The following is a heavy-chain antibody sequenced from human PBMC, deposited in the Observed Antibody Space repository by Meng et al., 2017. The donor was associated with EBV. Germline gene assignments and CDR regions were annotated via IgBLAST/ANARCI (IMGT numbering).Heavy chain of an antibody. CDR3: ATGGIDAAGTSYLDP. Sequence: VQLVQSGEEVEKPGATVKVSCKASGYTFTSYGINWARQATGQGLEWMGWLNPNTGNTGYAQKFKGRVTMTRNTSTSTAYMELTGLKSEDTAIYFCATGGIDAAGTSYLDPWGQGTLVTVSS. CDR1: GYTFTSYG. J-gene: IGHJ5*02. V-gene: IGHV1-8*02. CDR2: LNPNTGNT. D-gene: IGHD6-13*01.